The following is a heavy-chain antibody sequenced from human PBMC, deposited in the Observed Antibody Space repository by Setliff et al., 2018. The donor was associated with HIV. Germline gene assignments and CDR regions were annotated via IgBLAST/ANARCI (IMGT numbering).Heavy chain of an antibody. D-gene: IGHD5-18*01. CDR2: IYSGGSP. CDR1: DFTVSSNG. Sequence: GESLKISCAASDFTVSSNGMTWVRQAPGRGLESVSLIYSGGSPYYADSVQGRFTISRDNSKNTLYLQMDSLRIEDTAVYYCARVGYKDAFDIWGQGTLVTVSS. J-gene: IGHJ3*02. CDR3: ARVGYKDAFDI. V-gene: IGHV3-66*02.